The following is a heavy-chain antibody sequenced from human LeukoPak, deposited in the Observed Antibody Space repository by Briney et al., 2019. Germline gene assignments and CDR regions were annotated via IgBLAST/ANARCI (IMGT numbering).Heavy chain of an antibody. CDR2: IYYSGST. J-gene: IGHJ4*02. CDR1: GGSISSGGYY. D-gene: IGHD5-12*01. Sequence: PSQTLSLTCTVSGGSISSGGYYWSWIRQHPGKGLEWIGYIYYSGSTYYNPSLKSRVTISVDTSKNQFSLKLSSVTAADTAVYYCARDIGLSGYDLQYFDYWGQGTLVTVSS. CDR3: ARDIGLSGYDLQYFDY. V-gene: IGHV4-31*03.